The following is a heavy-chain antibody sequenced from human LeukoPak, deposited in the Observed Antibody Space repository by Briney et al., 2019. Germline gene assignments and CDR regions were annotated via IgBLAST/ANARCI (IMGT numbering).Heavy chain of an antibody. Sequence: SETLSLTCTVSGGSISPYYWGWIRQPPGKGLEWIGYIYHSGSTHYKASLKSRLTISLDTSKNQFSLRLTSVTAADTAVYFCARGVRGIMVRGAITDLNWFDPWGQGTLVAVSS. V-gene: IGHV4-59*08. D-gene: IGHD3-10*01. J-gene: IGHJ5*02. CDR1: GGSISPYY. CDR2: IYHSGST. CDR3: ARGVRGIMVRGAITDLNWFDP.